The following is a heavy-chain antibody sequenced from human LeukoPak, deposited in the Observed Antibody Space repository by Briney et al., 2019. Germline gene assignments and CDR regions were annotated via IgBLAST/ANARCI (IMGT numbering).Heavy chain of an antibody. Sequence: ASVKVSCKASHYTFTSYGISWVRQAPAQGLEWMGWISADNGSTDYAQKFQGRVTMTTDTSTSTAYMELSSLRSEDTAVYYCARVRYNWNLGAFDIWGQGTMVTVSS. CDR1: HYTFTSYG. D-gene: IGHD1-7*01. V-gene: IGHV1-18*01. J-gene: IGHJ3*02. CDR2: ISADNGST. CDR3: ARVRYNWNLGAFDI.